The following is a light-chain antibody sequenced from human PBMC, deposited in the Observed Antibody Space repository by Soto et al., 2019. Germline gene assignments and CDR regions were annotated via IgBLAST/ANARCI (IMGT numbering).Light chain of an antibody. CDR1: SSDVGAYNY. CDR3: SSYTSSSTLYV. J-gene: IGLJ1*01. CDR2: EVS. V-gene: IGLV2-14*01. Sequence: QSALTQPASVSGSPGQSITISCTGTSSDVGAYNYVSWYQQHPDKAPKLMIFEVSDRPSGVSNRFSGSNSGNTASLTISGLQAEDEADYYCSSYTSSSTLYVFGTGTKLTVL.